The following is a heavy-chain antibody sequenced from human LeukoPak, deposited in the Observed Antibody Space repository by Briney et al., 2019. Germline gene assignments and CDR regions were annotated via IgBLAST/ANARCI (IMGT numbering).Heavy chain of an antibody. V-gene: IGHV4-34*01. CDR2: INHEGSA. CDR3: ASTYYGGDAFDI. J-gene: IGHJ3*02. Sequence: SETLSLTCAVSGGSFSGYYWTWIRQPPEKGLEWIGKINHEGSAFYNPSLQSRVIMSLDTSKNELSLKLRSVTAADTAVYYCASTYYGGDAFDIWGQGTMVTVSS. CDR1: GGSFSGYY. D-gene: IGHD3-10*01.